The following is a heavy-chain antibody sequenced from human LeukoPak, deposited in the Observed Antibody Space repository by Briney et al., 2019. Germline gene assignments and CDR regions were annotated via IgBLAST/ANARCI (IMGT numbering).Heavy chain of an antibody. CDR2: MNSGGSTT. D-gene: IGHD3-10*01. Sequence: AGGSLRLSCVASGFTLSGLWMHWVRQAPGKGLEWVSRMNSGGSTTTYADSVKGRFTISRDNAKNTLFLQMNSLTVEDTAVYYCVRYLGVKAGAFWGQGTLVTVSS. V-gene: IGHV3-74*01. J-gene: IGHJ4*02. CDR3: VRYLGVKAGAF. CDR1: GFTLSGLW.